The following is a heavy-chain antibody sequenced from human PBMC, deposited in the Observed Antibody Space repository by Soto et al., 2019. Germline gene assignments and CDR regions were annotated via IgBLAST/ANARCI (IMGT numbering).Heavy chain of an antibody. CDR3: ARTSGDYYDY. Sequence: QVQLVQSGAEVKKPGASVKGSCKASGYTFSNYGITWVRQAPGQGLEWMGYVSAYNGNTNYAQKFQGRVTMTRDTSTTTAYMELRILRSDDTAVYYCARTSGDYYDYWGRGTLVTVSS. CDR1: GYTFSNYG. CDR2: VSAYNGNT. V-gene: IGHV1-18*01. D-gene: IGHD1-26*01. J-gene: IGHJ4*02.